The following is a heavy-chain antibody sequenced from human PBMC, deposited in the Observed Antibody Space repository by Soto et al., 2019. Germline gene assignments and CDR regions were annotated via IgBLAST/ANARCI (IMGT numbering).Heavy chain of an antibody. CDR1: GFTFSSYG. V-gene: IGHV3-30*18. CDR2: ISYDGSNK. D-gene: IGHD5-18*01. CDR3: AKGLSVIQEWIIDGH. J-gene: IGHJ4*02. Sequence: GGSLRLSCAASGFTFSSYGMHWVRQAPGKGLEWVAVISYDGSNKSYADSVKGRFTISRDNSKNTLYLQMDSLRAEDTAMYYCAKGLSVIQEWIIDGHWGQGTQVTVSS.